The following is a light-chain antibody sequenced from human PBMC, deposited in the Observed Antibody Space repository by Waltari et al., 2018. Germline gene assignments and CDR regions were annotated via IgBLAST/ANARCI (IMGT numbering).Light chain of an antibody. CDR3: CSYAGSYTYVV. CDR1: SSDVGGYNY. Sequence: QSALPQPRSVSGSPGQSVTISCTGTSSDVGGYNYVSWYQQHPGKAPKLIIYDVSKRPSGVPDRFSGSKSGNTASLTISGLQAEDEADYYCCSYAGSYTYVVFGGGTKLTVL. CDR2: DVS. J-gene: IGLJ2*01. V-gene: IGLV2-11*01.